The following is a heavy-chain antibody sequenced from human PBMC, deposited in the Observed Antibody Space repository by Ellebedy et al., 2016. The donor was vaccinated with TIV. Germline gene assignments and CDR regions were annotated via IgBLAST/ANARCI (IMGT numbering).Heavy chain of an antibody. D-gene: IGHD2-21*02. CDR2: IDPSDSYT. Sequence: GESLKISCKGSGYSFTSYWISWVRQMPGKGLEWMGRIDPSDSYTNYSPSFQGHVTISADKSISTAYLQWSSLKASDTAMYYCARQDIVVVTAIHRYFQHWGQGTLVTVSS. CDR1: GYSFTSYW. J-gene: IGHJ1*01. V-gene: IGHV5-10-1*01. CDR3: ARQDIVVVTAIHRYFQH.